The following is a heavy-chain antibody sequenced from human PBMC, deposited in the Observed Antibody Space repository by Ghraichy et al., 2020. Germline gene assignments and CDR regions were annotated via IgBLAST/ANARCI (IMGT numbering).Heavy chain of an antibody. J-gene: IGHJ3*02. D-gene: IGHD1-26*01. CDR2: IYYSGTT. CDR3: ATSHTGSYNDAFDI. Sequence: SKTLSLTCTVSGGSISHYYWNWIRQPPGKELEWIGFIYYSGTTKYNPSLKSRVTVSVDTSKSQFSLKVTSVTAADTGVYYCATSHTGSYNDAFDIWGQGTMVTVSS. V-gene: IGHV4-59*01. CDR1: GGSISHYY.